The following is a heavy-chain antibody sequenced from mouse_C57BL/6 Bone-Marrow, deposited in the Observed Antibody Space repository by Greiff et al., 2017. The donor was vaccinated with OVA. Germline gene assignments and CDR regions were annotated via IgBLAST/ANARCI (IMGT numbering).Heavy chain of an antibody. Sequence: QVQLQQSGAELVKPGASVKLSCKASGYTFTEYTIHWVKQRSGQGLEWIGWFYTGSGSIKYNEKFKDKATLTADNSSSTVYMELRRLTSEDSAVYFCARHENPRLRRDSYYAMDYWGQGTSVTVSS. D-gene: IGHD2-4*01. V-gene: IGHV1-62-2*01. CDR2: FYTGSGSI. J-gene: IGHJ4*01. CDR3: ARHENPRLRRDSYYAMDY. CDR1: GYTFTEYT.